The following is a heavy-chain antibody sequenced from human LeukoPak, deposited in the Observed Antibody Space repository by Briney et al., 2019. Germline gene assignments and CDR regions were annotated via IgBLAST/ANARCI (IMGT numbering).Heavy chain of an antibody. J-gene: IGHJ4*02. D-gene: IGHD3-16*01. CDR2: INPNSGGT. Sequence: ASVKVSCKASGYTFTGYYMHWVRQAPGQGLEWMGWINPNSGGTNYAQKFQGRVTMTRDTSISTAYMELSRLRPDDTAVYYCARVFGVYLFFDYWGQGTLVTVSS. CDR1: GYTFTGYY. V-gene: IGHV1-2*02. CDR3: ARVFGVYLFFDY.